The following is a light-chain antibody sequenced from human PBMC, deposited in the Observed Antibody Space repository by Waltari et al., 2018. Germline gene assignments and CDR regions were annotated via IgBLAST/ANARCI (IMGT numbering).Light chain of an antibody. CDR3: LQHNDYPVT. CDR1: HAIRDD. Sequence: DIQLTKSPSSLSASVGDRVTITCRASHAIRDDLSWNQQKPGKAPKRLIYAASSLQSGVPSRFSGSGSGTEFTLTITSLQPEDFATYYCLQHNDYPVTFGQGTRLEFK. CDR2: AAS. J-gene: IGKJ5*01. V-gene: IGKV1-17*01.